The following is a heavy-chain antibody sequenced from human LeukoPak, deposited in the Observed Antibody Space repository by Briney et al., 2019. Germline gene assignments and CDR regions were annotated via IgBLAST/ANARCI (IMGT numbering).Heavy chain of an antibody. J-gene: IGHJ3*02. Sequence: GGSLRLSCAASGFTFSSYWMSWVRQAPGKGLEWVANIKQDGSGKYYVDSVKGRFTISRDNAKNSLYLQMNSLRAEDTAVYYCATATVTSHAFDIWGQGTMVTVSS. CDR3: ATATVTSHAFDI. V-gene: IGHV3-7*01. D-gene: IGHD4-17*01. CDR2: IKQDGSGK. CDR1: GFTFSSYW.